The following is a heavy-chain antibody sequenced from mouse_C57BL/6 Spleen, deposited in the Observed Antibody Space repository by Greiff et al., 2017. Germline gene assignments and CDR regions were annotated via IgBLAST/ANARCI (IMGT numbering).Heavy chain of an antibody. Sequence: EVHLVESGGGLVKPGGSLKLSCAASGFTFSSYAMSWVRQTPEKRLEWVATISDGGSYTYYPDNVKGRFTISRDNAKNNLYLQMSHLKSEDTAMYYCARETAQAYFDYWGQGTTLTVSS. D-gene: IGHD3-2*02. CDR3: ARETAQAYFDY. CDR2: ISDGGSYT. J-gene: IGHJ2*01. CDR1: GFTFSSYA. V-gene: IGHV5-4*01.